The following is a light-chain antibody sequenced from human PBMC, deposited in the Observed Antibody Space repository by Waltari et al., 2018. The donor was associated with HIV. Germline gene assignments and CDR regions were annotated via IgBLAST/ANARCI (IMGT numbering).Light chain of an antibody. CDR2: DVS. CDR3: SSCCSSTAIVV. CDR1: SRDVGGYRY. J-gene: IGLJ2*01. Sequence: QSALTQPASVSGAPGQSITISCTGTSRDVGGYRYVSWYQQHPGKAPKLVIFDVSNRPSWGSNRFSGSKPVNTGSLTISGLQAEDEARYFCSSCCSSTAIVVFGGGTKVTVL. V-gene: IGLV2-14*03.